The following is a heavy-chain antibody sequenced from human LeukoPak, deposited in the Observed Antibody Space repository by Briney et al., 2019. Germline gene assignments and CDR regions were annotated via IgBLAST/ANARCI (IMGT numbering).Heavy chain of an antibody. Sequence: ASVKVSCKASGYTFTGYYMHWVRQAPGQGLEWMGWINPNSGGTNYAQKFQGRVTMTRDTSISTAYMELSRLRSDDTAVYYCARVRLSRIPAAINGGHDYWGQGTLVTVSS. J-gene: IGHJ4*02. CDR3: ARVRLSRIPAAINGGHDY. CDR2: INPNSGGT. CDR1: GYTFTGYY. D-gene: IGHD2-2*02. V-gene: IGHV1-2*02.